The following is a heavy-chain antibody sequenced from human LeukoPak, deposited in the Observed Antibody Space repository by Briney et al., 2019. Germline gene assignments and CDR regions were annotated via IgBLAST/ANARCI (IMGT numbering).Heavy chain of an antibody. CDR2: FYPEDGET. D-gene: IGHD3-9*01. CDR3: ATSLGLRYFDWLSGGFDY. CDR1: GYTLTELS. J-gene: IGHJ4*02. V-gene: IGHV1-24*01. Sequence: GASVKVSCKVSGYTLTELSMHWVRQAPGKGREWMGGFYPEDGETIYAQKFQGRVTMTEDTSTNTAYMELSSLRSEDTAVYYCATSLGLRYFDWLSGGFDYWGQGTLVTVSS.